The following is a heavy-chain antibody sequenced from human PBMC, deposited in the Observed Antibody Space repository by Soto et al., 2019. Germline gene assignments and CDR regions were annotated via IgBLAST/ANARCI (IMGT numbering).Heavy chain of an antibody. J-gene: IGHJ6*02. Sequence: PSETLSLTCAVYGGSFSGYYWSWIRQPPGKGREWIGEINHSGSTNYNPSLKSRVTISVDTSKNQFSLKLSSVTAADTDVYYCARDLTTGTDYYYGMDIWGQGTTVTVSS. D-gene: IGHD1-1*01. CDR2: INHSGST. CDR1: GGSFSGYY. CDR3: ARDLTTGTDYYYGMDI. V-gene: IGHV4-34*01.